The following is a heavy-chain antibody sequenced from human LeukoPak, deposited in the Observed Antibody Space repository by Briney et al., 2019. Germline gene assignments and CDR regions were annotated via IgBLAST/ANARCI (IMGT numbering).Heavy chain of an antibody. CDR3: ARDHKPLLGAYYYYYMDV. Sequence: SETLSLTCTVSGGSISSYYWSWVRQPAGQGLEWIGRIYTSGSTNYNPFLKSRVTMSVDTSKNQFSLKLSSVTAADTAVYYCARDHKPLLGAYYYYYMDVWGKGTTVTVSS. CDR2: IYTSGST. D-gene: IGHD3-10*01. J-gene: IGHJ6*03. CDR1: GGSISSYY. V-gene: IGHV4-4*07.